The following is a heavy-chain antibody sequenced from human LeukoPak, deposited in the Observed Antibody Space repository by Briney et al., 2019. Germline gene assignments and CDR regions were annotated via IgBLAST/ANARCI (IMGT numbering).Heavy chain of an antibody. J-gene: IGHJ4*02. D-gene: IGHD3-10*01. CDR3: ALLVRGVIILDY. CDR2: IIPIFGTA. Sequence: GASVKVSCAASGGTFSSYAISWVRQAPGQGLEWMGGIIPIFGTANYAQKFQGRVTITADESTSTAYMELSSLRSEDTAVYYCALLVRGVIILDYWGQGTLVTVSS. V-gene: IGHV1-69*13. CDR1: GGTFSSYA.